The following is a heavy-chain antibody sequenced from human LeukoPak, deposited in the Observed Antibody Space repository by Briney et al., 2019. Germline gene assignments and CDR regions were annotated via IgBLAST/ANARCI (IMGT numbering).Heavy chain of an antibody. CDR2: INHSGST. V-gene: IGHV4-34*01. CDR1: GGSFSGYY. CDR3: VRGRGRSSTSCHFDY. Sequence: PSETLSLTCAVYGGSFSGYYWSWIRQPPGKGLEWIGEINHSGSTNYNPSLKSRVTISVDTSKNQFSLKLSSVTAADTAVYYCVRGRGRSSTSCHFDYWGQGTLVTVSS. D-gene: IGHD2-2*01. J-gene: IGHJ4*02.